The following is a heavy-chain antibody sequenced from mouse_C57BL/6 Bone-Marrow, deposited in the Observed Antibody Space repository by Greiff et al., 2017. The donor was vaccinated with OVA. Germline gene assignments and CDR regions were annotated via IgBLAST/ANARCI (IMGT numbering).Heavy chain of an antibody. D-gene: IGHD4-1*01. CDR3: ARSRWDVGGYYFDY. V-gene: IGHV1-26*01. J-gene: IGHJ2*01. CDR1: GYTFTDYY. Sequence: EVQLQQSGPELVKPGASVKISCKASGYTFTDYYMHWVKQSHGKSLEWIGDINPNNGGTSYNQKFKGKATLTVDKSSSTAYMELRSLTSEDSAVYYCARSRWDVGGYYFDYWGQGTTLTVSS. CDR2: INPNNGGT.